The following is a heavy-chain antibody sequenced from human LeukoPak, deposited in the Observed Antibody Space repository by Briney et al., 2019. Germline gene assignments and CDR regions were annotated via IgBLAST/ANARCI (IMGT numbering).Heavy chain of an antibody. Sequence: SETLSLTCAVSGGSVSSNNWWSWVGQPPGKGLEWIGEIHHSGNTNYSPSLKSRVTISLDKSRNQFSLKLNSVTAADTAVYYCAKAGVWLPAVWGQGTLVTVSS. D-gene: IGHD3-9*01. CDR1: GGSVSSNNW. V-gene: IGHV4-4*02. J-gene: IGHJ4*02. CDR2: IHHSGNT. CDR3: AKAGVWLPAV.